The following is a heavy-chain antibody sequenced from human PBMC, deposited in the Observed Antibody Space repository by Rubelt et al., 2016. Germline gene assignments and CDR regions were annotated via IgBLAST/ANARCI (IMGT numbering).Heavy chain of an antibody. J-gene: IGHJ4*02. CDR2: INHGGST. Sequence: QLQLQESGPGLVKPSETLSLTRSVSGGSISSGTYYWGWIRQPPGKGLEWIGEINHGGSTNHNPSLKSRVTIAVDTSKNQISLKLRSVTAADTAIYYCARSSGYDYVYDYWGQGTLVTVSS. D-gene: IGHD5-12*01. CDR3: ARSSGYDYVYDY. CDR1: GGSISSGTYY. V-gene: IGHV4-39*07.